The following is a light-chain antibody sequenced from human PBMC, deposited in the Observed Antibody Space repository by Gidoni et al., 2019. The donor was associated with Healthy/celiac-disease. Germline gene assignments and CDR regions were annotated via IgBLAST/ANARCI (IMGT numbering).Light chain of an antibody. CDR1: SSDVGSYNL. J-gene: IGLJ3*02. V-gene: IGLV2-23*02. CDR2: EVS. CDR3: CSYAGRRRV. Sequence: QSALTPPASVTGSPGQSITISCTGTSSDVGSYNLVSWYQQHPGKAPKLMLYEVSKRPSGVSNRFSGSKSGNTASLTLSGLQAEDEADYYCCSYAGRRRVFCGGTKLTVL.